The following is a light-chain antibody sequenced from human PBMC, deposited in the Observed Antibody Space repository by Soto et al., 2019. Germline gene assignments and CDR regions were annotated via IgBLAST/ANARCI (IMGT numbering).Light chain of an antibody. CDR3: QQYNNYWT. Sequence: DIQMTQSPSTLSASVGDRVTITCRASQSISSWLAWYQQKPGKDPKLLSYDASSLESGGPSRFIGSGSATEFTLTISSLQPDDFATYYCQQYNNYWTFGQGNRVEIK. CDR1: QSISSW. J-gene: IGKJ1*01. V-gene: IGKV1-5*01. CDR2: DAS.